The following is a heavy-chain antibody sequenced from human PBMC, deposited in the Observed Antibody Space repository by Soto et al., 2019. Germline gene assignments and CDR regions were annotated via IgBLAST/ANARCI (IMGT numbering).Heavy chain of an antibody. CDR3: AKGVLDSSGYLDNYYYYYGMDV. CDR1: GFSFRSYA. J-gene: IGHJ6*02. CDR2: ISGSGGST. Sequence: LRLSCAASGFSFRSYAMSWVRQAPGKGLEWVSGISGSGGSTYYADSVKGRFTISRDNSKNTQYLQMNSLRAEDTAVYYRAKGVLDSSGYLDNYYYYYGMDVWGQGTTVTVSS. V-gene: IGHV3-23*01. D-gene: IGHD3-22*01.